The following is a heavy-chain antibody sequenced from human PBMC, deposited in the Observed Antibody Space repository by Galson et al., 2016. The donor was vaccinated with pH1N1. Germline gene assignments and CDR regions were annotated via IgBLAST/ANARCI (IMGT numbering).Heavy chain of an antibody. D-gene: IGHD3-3*01. CDR3: ARHQSGVGGIPFAFDS. V-gene: IGHV4-38-2*01. CDR2: VYRSGAT. Sequence: LSLTCAVSGFSITSGYYWGWIRQPPGKGLEWIGTVYRSGATDYNPSLKSRITTSVDTSKNQFSLRLTSVTAPDTAMYYCARHQSGVGGIPFAFDSWGQGILVTVSS. J-gene: IGHJ4*02. CDR1: GFSITSGYY.